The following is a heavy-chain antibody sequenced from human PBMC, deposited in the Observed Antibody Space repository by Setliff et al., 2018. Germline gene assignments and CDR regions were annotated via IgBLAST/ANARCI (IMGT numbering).Heavy chain of an antibody. Sequence: ESGPTLVNPTQTLTLTCTFSGFSLNTTGEGVGWIRQPPGKALEWLALVYWGGDQRYSPSLNSRLSITKDSSKSQVFLTMTNMDPVDTATYYCALRRGNEWHLVRWFDPWGPGIQVTVSS. CDR2: VYWGGDQ. CDR1: GFSLNTTGEG. V-gene: IGHV2-5*02. D-gene: IGHD6-6*01. CDR3: ALRRGNEWHLVRWFDP. J-gene: IGHJ5*02.